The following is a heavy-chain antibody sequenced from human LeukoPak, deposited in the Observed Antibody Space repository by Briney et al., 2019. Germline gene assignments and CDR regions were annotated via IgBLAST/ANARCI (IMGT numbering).Heavy chain of an antibody. V-gene: IGHV7-4-1*02. D-gene: IGHD6-19*01. CDR2: INTNTGNP. CDR3: ARDLPYGQWLVQGDFDY. J-gene: IGHJ4*02. CDR1: GYTFTSYA. Sequence: ASVKVSCKASGYTFTSYAMNWVRQAPGQGLEWMGWINTNTGNPTYAQGFTGRFVFSLDTSVSTAYPQISSLKAEDTAVYYCARDLPYGQWLVQGDFDYWGQGTLVTVSS.